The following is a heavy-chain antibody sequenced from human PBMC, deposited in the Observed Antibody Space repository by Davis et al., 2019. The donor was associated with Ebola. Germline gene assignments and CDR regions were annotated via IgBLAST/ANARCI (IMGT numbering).Heavy chain of an antibody. D-gene: IGHD4-17*01. CDR3: ARRKMTTVNFFDY. CDR1: GFSFSNYA. CDR2: ISGSGGST. J-gene: IGHJ4*02. Sequence: GESLKISCAASGFSFSNYAMNWVRQAPGKGLEWASVISGSGGSTYYADSVKGRFTISRDKSKNVLYLQLNSLSAEDTAVYYCARRKMTTVNFFDYWGQGTLVTVSS. V-gene: IGHV3-23*01.